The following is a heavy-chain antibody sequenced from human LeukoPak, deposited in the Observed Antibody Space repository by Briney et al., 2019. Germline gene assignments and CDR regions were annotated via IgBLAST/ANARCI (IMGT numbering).Heavy chain of an antibody. J-gene: IGHJ4*02. CDR3: ATEGKMVRGVYTDY. V-gene: IGHV1-24*01. CDR2: FDPEDGET. D-gene: IGHD3-10*01. CDR1: GYTLTELS. Sequence: ASVKVSCKVSGYTLTELSMHWVRQAPGRGLEWMGRFDPEDGETIYAQKFQGRVTMTADTSTDTVYMELSSLRSEDTAVYYCATEGKMVRGVYTDYWGQGTLVTVSS.